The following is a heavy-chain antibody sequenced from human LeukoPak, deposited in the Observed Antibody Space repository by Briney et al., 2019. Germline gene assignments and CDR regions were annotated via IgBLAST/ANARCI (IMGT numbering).Heavy chain of an antibody. Sequence: SETLSLTCDVSGYSFSSGYYRGWIRQPPGKGLGWIAIIYHSGSTYYNPSLKSRVTISVDTAKNQFSLKLSSVTAADTAVYYCARREDCSGGSCYEVYWFDPWGQGTLVTVSS. CDR3: ARREDCSGGSCYEVYWFDP. CDR1: GYSFSSGYY. V-gene: IGHV4-38-2*01. D-gene: IGHD2-15*01. CDR2: IYHSGST. J-gene: IGHJ5*02.